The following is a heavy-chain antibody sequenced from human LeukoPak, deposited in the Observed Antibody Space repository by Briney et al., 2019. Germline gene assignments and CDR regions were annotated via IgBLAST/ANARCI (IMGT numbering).Heavy chain of an antibody. Sequence: GGSLRLSCEDSGFTFRSYEMNWVRQAPGKGLEWIAYLSSSGSAFSYADSVKGRFTITRDNAKNSVYLEMNSLRAEDTAVYYCARCGYSYYYLLADYDYYMDVWGKGTTVTVSS. CDR2: LSSSGSAF. D-gene: IGHD5-18*01. CDR3: ARCGYSYYYLLADYDYYMDV. V-gene: IGHV3-48*03. J-gene: IGHJ6*03. CDR1: GFTFRSYE.